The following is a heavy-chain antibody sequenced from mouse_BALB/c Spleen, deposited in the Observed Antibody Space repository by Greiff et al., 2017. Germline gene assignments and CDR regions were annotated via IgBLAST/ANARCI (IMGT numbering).Heavy chain of an antibody. Sequence: VQLQQSGAELVKPGASVKLSCTASGFNIKDTYMHWVKQRPEQGLEWIGRIDPANGNTKYDPKFQGKATITADTSSNTAYLQLSSLTSEDTAVYYCARGELSSPAWFAYWGQGTLVTVSA. J-gene: IGHJ3*01. CDR1: GFNIKDTY. V-gene: IGHV14-3*02. CDR3: ARGELSSPAWFAY. CDR2: IDPANGNT. D-gene: IGHD3-3*01.